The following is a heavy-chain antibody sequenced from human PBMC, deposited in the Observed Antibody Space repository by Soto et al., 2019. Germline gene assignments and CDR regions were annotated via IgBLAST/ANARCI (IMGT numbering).Heavy chain of an antibody. CDR2: ISPNTGDT. D-gene: IGHD3-16*01. CDR3: VRKRIGDYFDF. J-gene: IGHJ4*02. CDR1: GYTFVAYG. V-gene: IGHV1-18*01. Sequence: ASVKVSCKTSGYTFVAYGISWVRQAPGQGLEWMGWISPNTGDTNYAQRFQGRVTMTTDTSTSTAYMELRSLGSDDTAVFYCVRKRIGDYFDFWGQGNLVTVSS.